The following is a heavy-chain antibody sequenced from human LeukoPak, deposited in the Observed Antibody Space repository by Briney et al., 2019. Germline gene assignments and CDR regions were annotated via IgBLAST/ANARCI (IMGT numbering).Heavy chain of an antibody. CDR3: ARLLGNYCSSTSCYPGGYFDY. D-gene: IGHD2-2*01. CDR1: GGSISSTTYH. CDR2: IYYDGNT. J-gene: IGHJ4*02. V-gene: IGHV4-39*01. Sequence: SETLSLTCTVSGGSISSTTYHWGWIRQPPGKGLESIGTIYYDGNTYYKPSLKSRDTISVDTSKNQFSLRLSSVTAAAAAVFYSARLLGNYCSSTSCYPGGYFDYWGQGALVTVSS.